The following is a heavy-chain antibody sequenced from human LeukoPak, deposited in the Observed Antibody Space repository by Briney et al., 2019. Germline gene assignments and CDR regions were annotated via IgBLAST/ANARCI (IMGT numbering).Heavy chain of an antibody. D-gene: IGHD6-19*01. CDR1: GFTFSSYS. V-gene: IGHV3-21*01. J-gene: IGHJ4*02. CDR3: ARDSSGWY. CDR2: ISSSSSYI. Sequence: GRSLTLSCAASGFTFSSYSMNWVRQAPGKGLEWVSSISSSSSYIYYADSVKGRFTISGDNAKNSLYLQMNSLRAEDTAVYYCARDSSGWYGGQGTLVTVSS.